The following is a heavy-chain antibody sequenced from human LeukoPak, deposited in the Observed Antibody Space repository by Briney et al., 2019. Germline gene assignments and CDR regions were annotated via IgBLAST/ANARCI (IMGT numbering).Heavy chain of an antibody. CDR1: GFTFSSYA. J-gene: IGHJ4*02. CDR3: AKDRSGTIGPYSFDD. V-gene: IGHV3-23*01. D-gene: IGHD3-10*01. CDR2: ISASGGST. Sequence: PGGSLRLSCAASGFTFSSYAMSWVRQAPGKGLEWVSGISASGGSTSYADSVKGRFTISRDNSKNTVYVQMNSLRVEDTAVYFCAKDRSGTIGPYSFDDWGQGTLVTVSS.